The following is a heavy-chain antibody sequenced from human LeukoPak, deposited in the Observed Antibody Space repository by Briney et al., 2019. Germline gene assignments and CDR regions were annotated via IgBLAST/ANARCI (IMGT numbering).Heavy chain of an antibody. CDR1: GGSFSGYY. CDR2: INHSGST. J-gene: IGHJ4*02. Sequence: SETLSLTCAVYGGSFSGYYWSWIRQPPGKGLEWIGEINHSGSTNYNPSLKSRVTISVDTSKNQFSLKLSSVTAADTAVYYCASRVLSGGPFDYWGQGTLVTVSS. D-gene: IGHD7-27*01. V-gene: IGHV4-34*01. CDR3: ASRVLSGGPFDY.